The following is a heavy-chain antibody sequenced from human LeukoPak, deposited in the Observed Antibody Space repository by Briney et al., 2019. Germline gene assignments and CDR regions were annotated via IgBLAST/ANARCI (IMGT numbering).Heavy chain of an antibody. J-gene: IGHJ4*02. CDR1: GFTFSSYA. V-gene: IGHV3-23*01. Sequence: GGSLKLSCAASGFTFSSYAMSWVRQAPGQGLEWVAGVSGSGGSTYYADYVKGRVTITRDNSTNTLYLQLNSLRAEDTAVYFCAKPVRVVDYWGQGTLVTVSS. CDR3: AKPVRVVDY. CDR2: VSGSGGST. D-gene: IGHD2-15*01.